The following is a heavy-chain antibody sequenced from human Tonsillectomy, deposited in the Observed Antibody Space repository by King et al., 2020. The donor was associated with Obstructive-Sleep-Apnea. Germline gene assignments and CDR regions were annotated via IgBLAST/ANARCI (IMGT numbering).Heavy chain of an antibody. CDR3: AREYCSGGSCSLAY. D-gene: IGHD2-15*01. V-gene: IGHV4-30-4*01. J-gene: IGHJ4*02. CDR2: IYNSGNS. CDR1: GDSISSGDYY. Sequence: QLQESGPGLVKPSQTLSLTCTVSGDSISSGDYYWSWIRQPPGKGLEWIGYIYNSGNSYYNPSLKSLVTISVETSKNQFSLKLSSVTAADTAVYYCAREYCSGGSCSLAYWGQGTLVTVSS.